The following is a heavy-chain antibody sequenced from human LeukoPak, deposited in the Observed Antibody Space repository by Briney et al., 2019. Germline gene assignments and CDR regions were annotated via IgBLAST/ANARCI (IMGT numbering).Heavy chain of an antibody. Sequence: KTGGSLRLSCAASGFTFSSYSMNWVRQAPGKGLEWVSSISSSSSYIYYADSVKGRFTISRDNAKNSLYLQMNSLRAEDTAVYYCARNRDYYDSSGYYYAPGSDYYYGMDVWGQGTTVTVSS. J-gene: IGHJ6*02. CDR1: GFTFSSYS. D-gene: IGHD3-22*01. CDR3: ARNRDYYDSSGYYYAPGSDYYYGMDV. CDR2: ISSSSSYI. V-gene: IGHV3-21*01.